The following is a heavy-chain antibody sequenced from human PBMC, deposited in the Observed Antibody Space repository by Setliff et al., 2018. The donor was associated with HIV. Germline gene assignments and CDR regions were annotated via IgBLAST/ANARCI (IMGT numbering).Heavy chain of an antibody. Sequence: LRLSCTGSEFTFKHYWMHWVRQAPGKGLVWVSRVNPDGSDTTYADSLKGRFTISRDNAKNTFFLHMNSLRAEDTGVYYCARARVRPSHYSFYMDVWGIGTTVTVSS. CDR2: VNPDGSDT. V-gene: IGHV3-74*01. CDR3: ARARVRPSHYSFYMDV. CDR1: EFTFKHYW. J-gene: IGHJ6*03.